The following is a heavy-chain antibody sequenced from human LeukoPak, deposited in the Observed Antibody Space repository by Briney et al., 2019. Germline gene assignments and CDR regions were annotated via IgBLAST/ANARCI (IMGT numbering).Heavy chain of an antibody. CDR1: GFTFSSYS. Sequence: GGSLRLSCAASGFTFSSYSMNWVRQAPGKGLEWVSSISSSSSYIYYADSVRGRFTISRNNAKNSLYLQMNSLRAEDTALYHCARDFRGIAAAGTGGYWGQGTLVTVSS. CDR3: ARDFRGIAAAGTGGY. J-gene: IGHJ4*02. D-gene: IGHD6-13*01. CDR2: ISSSSSYI. V-gene: IGHV3-21*04.